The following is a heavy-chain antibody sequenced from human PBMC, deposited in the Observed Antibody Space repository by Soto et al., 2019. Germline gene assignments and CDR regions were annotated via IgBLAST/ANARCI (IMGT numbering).Heavy chain of an antibody. Sequence: PGGSLRLSCAASGFTFSSFGMSWVRQAPGKGLGWVSTINNSGGSTYYADSVKGRFTISRDNSKNMLFLQINGLRAEDTAVYYCAKDPPTTGTTFDYWGRGTLVTVSS. J-gene: IGHJ4*02. D-gene: IGHD1-1*01. CDR1: GFTFSSFG. CDR3: AKDPPTTGTTFDY. CDR2: INNSGGST. V-gene: IGHV3-23*01.